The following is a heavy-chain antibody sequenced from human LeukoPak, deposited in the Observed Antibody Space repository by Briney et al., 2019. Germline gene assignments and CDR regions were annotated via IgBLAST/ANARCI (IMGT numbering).Heavy chain of an antibody. V-gene: IGHV3-9*01. Sequence: PGRSLRLSCAASGFTFDDYAMHWVRHAPREGLEWVSGISWNSGSIGYADSVKGRFTISRDNAKNSLYLQMNSLRAEDTALYYCAKGRDKYQLLSKNWFDPWGQGTLVTVSS. CDR1: GFTFDDYA. J-gene: IGHJ5*02. CDR3: AKGRDKYQLLSKNWFDP. D-gene: IGHD2-2*01. CDR2: ISWNSGSI.